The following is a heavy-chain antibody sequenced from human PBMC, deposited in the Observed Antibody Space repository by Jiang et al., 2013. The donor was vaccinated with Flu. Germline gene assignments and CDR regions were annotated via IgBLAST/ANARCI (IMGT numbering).Heavy chain of an antibody. Sequence: FQGRVTMTRDTSISTAYMELSGLRSDDTAVYFCARGSRGGGYEAFDIWGQGTMVTVSS. V-gene: IGHV1-2*02. D-gene: IGHD5-12*01. J-gene: IGHJ3*02. CDR3: ARGSRGGGYEAFDI.